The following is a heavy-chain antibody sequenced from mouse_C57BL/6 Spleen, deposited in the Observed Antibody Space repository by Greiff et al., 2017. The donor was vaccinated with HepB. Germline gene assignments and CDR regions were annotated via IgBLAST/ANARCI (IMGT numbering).Heavy chain of an antibody. D-gene: IGHD1-1*01. CDR3: ARGYGSTWFAY. V-gene: IGHV1-69*01. CDR2: IDPSDSYT. J-gene: IGHJ3*01. Sequence: QVQLQHPGAELVMPGASVKLSCKASGYTFTSYWMHWVKQRPGQGLEWIGEIDPSDSYTNYNQKFKGKSTLTVDKSSSTADMLLSSLTSEDSAVYYCARGYGSTWFAYWGQVTLVTVSA. CDR1: GYTFTSYW.